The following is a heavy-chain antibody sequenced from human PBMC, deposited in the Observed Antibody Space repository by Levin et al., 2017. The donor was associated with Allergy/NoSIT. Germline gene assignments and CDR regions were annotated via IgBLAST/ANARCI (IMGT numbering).Heavy chain of an antibody. Sequence: SETLSLTCAVYGGSFSGYYWSWIRQPPGKGLEWIGEINHSGSTNYNPSLKSRVTISVDTSKNQFSLKLSSVTAADTAVYYCARVILNYSGYGCVPDYWGQGTLVTVSS. CDR2: INHSGST. J-gene: IGHJ4*02. CDR3: ARVILNYSGYGCVPDY. V-gene: IGHV4-34*01. CDR1: GGSFSGYY. D-gene: IGHD5-12*01.